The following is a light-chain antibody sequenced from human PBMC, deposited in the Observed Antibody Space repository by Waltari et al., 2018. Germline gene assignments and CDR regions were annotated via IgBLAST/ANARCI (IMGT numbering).Light chain of an antibody. Sequence: QSVLTQPPSASGTPGQRVTISCSGSSSNIGGNPVNWYQHLPGTAPKLLIYSNNRRPSGVPDRFSGSKSGTSASLAISGLQSEDEADYYCAAWDDSLGGPYVVFGGGTKLTVL. J-gene: IGLJ2*01. CDR3: AAWDDSLGGPYVV. V-gene: IGLV1-44*01. CDR1: SSNIGGNP. CDR2: SNN.